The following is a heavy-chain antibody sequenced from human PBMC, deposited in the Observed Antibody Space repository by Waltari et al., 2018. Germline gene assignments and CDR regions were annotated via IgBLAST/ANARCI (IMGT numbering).Heavy chain of an antibody. CDR3: ARVSEDGMDV. J-gene: IGHJ6*02. Sequence: EVQLVQSGAEVKKPGESLKISCKGSGYSFSIYWIGWVRQMPGKGLESMGIIYPGDSETRYSPSFQGQVSISADKTISTAYLQWSSLRAEDTAVYYCARVSEDGMDVWGQGTTVTVSS. CDR1: GYSFSIYW. CDR2: IYPGDSET. V-gene: IGHV5-51*03.